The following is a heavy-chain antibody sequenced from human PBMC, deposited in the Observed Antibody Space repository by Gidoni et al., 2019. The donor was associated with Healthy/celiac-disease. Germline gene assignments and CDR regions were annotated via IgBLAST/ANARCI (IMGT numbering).Heavy chain of an antibody. V-gene: IGHV3-48*03. Sequence: EVQLVESGGGLVQPGGSLRLSCAASGFTFSSYEMNWVRQAPGKGLEWVSYISSSGSTIYYADSVKGRFTISRDNAKNSLYLQMNSLRAEDTAVYYCARGGYYDFWSGYYPIGSLDIWGQGTMVTVSS. D-gene: IGHD3-3*01. CDR3: ARGGYYDFWSGYYPIGSLDI. CDR1: GFTFSSYE. J-gene: IGHJ3*02. CDR2: ISSSGSTI.